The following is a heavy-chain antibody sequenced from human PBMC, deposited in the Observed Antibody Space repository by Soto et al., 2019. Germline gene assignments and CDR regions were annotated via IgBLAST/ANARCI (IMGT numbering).Heavy chain of an antibody. Sequence: GESLKISCAASGFTFSSYGMHWVRQAPGKGLEWVAVIWYDGSNKYYADSVKGRFTISRDNSKNTLYLQMNSLRAEDTAVYYCALPPGSSDLDAFDIWGQGTMVTVSS. V-gene: IGHV3-33*01. CDR2: IWYDGSNK. CDR1: GFTFSSYG. D-gene: IGHD6-6*01. J-gene: IGHJ3*02. CDR3: ALPPGSSDLDAFDI.